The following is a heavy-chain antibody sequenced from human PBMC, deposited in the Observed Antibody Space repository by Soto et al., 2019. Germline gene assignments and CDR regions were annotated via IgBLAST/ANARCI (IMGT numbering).Heavy chain of an antibody. Sequence: ASVKVSCKVSGYTLTELSMHWVRQAPGKGLEWMGGFDPEDGETIYAQKFQGRVTMTEDTSTDTAYMELSSLRSEDTAVYYCATLYFDWLSRYNWFDPWGQGTLVTLSS. D-gene: IGHD3-9*01. CDR3: ATLYFDWLSRYNWFDP. J-gene: IGHJ5*02. CDR2: FDPEDGET. CDR1: GYTLTELS. V-gene: IGHV1-24*01.